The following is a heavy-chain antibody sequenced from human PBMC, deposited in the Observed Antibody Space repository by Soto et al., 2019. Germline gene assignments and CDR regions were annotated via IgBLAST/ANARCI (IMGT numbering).Heavy chain of an antibody. D-gene: IGHD2-15*01. J-gene: IGHJ6*02. V-gene: IGHV3-21*06. CDR3: SGCSGGACHKNYGMDV. CDR1: GFTFSSCT. Sequence: EVHLVESGGGLVKPGGSLRLSSAVSGFTFSSCTMNWVRQAPGKGLEWVSSISPSSGHIYYADSVKGRFTISRDNAENSLFLQMNSLRGEDTAVYYCSGCSGGACHKNYGMDVWGQGTTVTVSS. CDR2: ISPSSGHI.